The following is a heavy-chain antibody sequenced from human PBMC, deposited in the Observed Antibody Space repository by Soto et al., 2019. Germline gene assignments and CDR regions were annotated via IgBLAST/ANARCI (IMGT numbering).Heavy chain of an antibody. CDR1: GGSISGSY. J-gene: IGHJ4*02. CDR3: ARSVAVPGAHIDY. Sequence: LSLTCSVSGGSISGSYWSWIRQSPGKGLEWLGYVYYTGSANYSPSLRSRVSISVDTSKNEFSLRLSSVTAADTAVYFCARSVAVPGAHIDYWGQGTQVTVSS. CDR2: VYYTGSA. D-gene: IGHD6-19*01. V-gene: IGHV4-59*01.